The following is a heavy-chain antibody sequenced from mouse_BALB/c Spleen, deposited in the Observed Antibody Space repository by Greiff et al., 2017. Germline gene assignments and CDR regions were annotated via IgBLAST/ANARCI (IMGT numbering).Heavy chain of an antibody. D-gene: IGHD2-3*01. CDR1: GYTFTSYW. CDR3: TIYDGYYLGAMDY. Sequence: VQLKQSGTVLARPGASVKMSCKASGYTFTSYWMHWVKQRPGQGLEWIGAIYPGNSDTSYNQKFKGKAKLTAVTSTSTAYMELSSLTNEDSAVYYCTIYDGYYLGAMDYWGQGTSVTVSS. J-gene: IGHJ4*01. CDR2: IYPGNSDT. V-gene: IGHV1-5*01.